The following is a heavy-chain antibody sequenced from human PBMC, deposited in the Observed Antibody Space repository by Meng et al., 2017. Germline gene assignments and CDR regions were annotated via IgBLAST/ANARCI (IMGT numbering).Heavy chain of an antibody. CDR2: ISGSGGST. D-gene: IGHD6-19*01. CDR1: GFTFSSYA. Sequence: GGSLRLSCAASGFTFSSYAMSWVRQAPGKGLEWVSAISGSGGSTCYADSVKGRFTISRDNSKNTLYLQMNSLRAEDTAVYYCAKSNSSGWYQYFDYWGQGTQVTVSS. CDR3: AKSNSSGWYQYFDY. V-gene: IGHV3-23*01. J-gene: IGHJ4*02.